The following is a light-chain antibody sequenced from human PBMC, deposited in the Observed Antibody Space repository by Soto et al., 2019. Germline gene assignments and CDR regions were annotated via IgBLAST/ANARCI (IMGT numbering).Light chain of an antibody. V-gene: IGKV3-20*01. CDR1: QSVSSNY. CDR3: QQYGSSPWT. J-gene: IGKJ1*01. CDR2: GAS. Sequence: EMVLTQSPGTLSLSPGERATLSCRASQSVSSNYLAWYQQKPGQGPRPLIYGASSRATGIPDRFSGSGAGTDFTHTSSRLESEDFAVYYCQQYGSSPWTFGHGTKVEIK.